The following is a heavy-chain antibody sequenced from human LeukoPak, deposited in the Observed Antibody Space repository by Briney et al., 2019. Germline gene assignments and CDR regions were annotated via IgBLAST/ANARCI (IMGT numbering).Heavy chain of an antibody. CDR2: IHYSGNT. CDR1: GGSTSSSNYY. J-gene: IGHJ4*02. CDR3: ARLGAGPTYYDFWSGYSSFYFDY. Sequence: SGTLSLTCTVSGGSTSSSNYYWGWIRQPPGKGLEWIGGIHYSGNTYYNPSLKSRVTISVDTSKNQFSLKLSSVTAADTAVYYCARLGAGPTYYDFWSGYSSFYFDYWGQGTLVTVSS. V-gene: IGHV4-39*01. D-gene: IGHD3-3*01.